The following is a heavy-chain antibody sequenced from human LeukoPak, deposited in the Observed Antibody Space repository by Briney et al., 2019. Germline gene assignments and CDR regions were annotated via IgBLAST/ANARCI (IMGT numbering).Heavy chain of an antibody. CDR3: ARVXXVGDXWSGKLGNLDY. CDR2: ISRSSYDT. D-gene: IGHD3-3*01. J-gene: IGHJ4*02. Sequence: DPGGSLRLSCAASGFTFSTYSMQWVRQAPGKGLEWVSSISRSSYDTFYAESVRGRFTISRDNAKNSLYLQMNSLGAEDTAVYYCARVXXVGDXWSGKLGNLDYWGQGNLVTVSS. CDR1: GFTFSTYS. V-gene: IGHV3-21*01.